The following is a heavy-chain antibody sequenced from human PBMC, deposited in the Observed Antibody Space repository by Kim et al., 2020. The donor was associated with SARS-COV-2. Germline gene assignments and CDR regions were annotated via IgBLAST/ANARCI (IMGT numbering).Heavy chain of an antibody. V-gene: IGHV3-7*03. D-gene: IGHD3-10*01. J-gene: IGHJ4*02. CDR2: IKPDGSDK. CDR1: GFTFSSHW. CDR3: AMTPKQMVRGY. Sequence: GGSLRLSCAASGFTFSSHWMSWVRQAPGKGLEWVANIKPDGSDKYYVDSVKGRFTVSRDNAKNLLYLQMNSLRVEDTAVYYCAMTPKQMVRGYWGQGTLVTVSS.